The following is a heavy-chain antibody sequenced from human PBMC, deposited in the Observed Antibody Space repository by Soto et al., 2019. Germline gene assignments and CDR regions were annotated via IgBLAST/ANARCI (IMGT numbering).Heavy chain of an antibody. V-gene: IGHV1-3*01. CDR1: GYTFTSYA. J-gene: IGHJ4*02. Sequence: ASEKVSCKASGYTFTSYAMNWVRQSPGQRLEWMGWISAYNGNTNYAQKCQGRVTITRDTSASTAYMELSSLRSEDTAVYYCARGPGGPDGPGDYWGQGTLVTVSS. CDR2: ISAYNGNT. D-gene: IGHD3-10*01. CDR3: ARGPGGPDGPGDY.